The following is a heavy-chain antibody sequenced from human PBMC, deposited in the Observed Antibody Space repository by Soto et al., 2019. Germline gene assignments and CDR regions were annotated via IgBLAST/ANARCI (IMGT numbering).Heavy chain of an antibody. J-gene: IGHJ5*02. CDR3: ARVDYDFWSGPKGGDNWFDP. CDR1: GGSISSGGYS. CDR2: IYHSGST. D-gene: IGHD3-3*01. V-gene: IGHV4-30-2*01. Sequence: SETLSLTCAVSGGSISSGGYSWSWIRQPPGKGLEWIGYIYHSGSTYYNPSLKSRVTISVDRSKNQFSLKLSSVTAADTAVYYCARVDYDFWSGPKGGDNWFDPRGQRTLVTVSS.